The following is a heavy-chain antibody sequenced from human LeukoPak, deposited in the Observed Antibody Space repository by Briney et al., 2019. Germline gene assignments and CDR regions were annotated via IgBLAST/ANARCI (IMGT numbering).Heavy chain of an antibody. D-gene: IGHD3-16*01. J-gene: IGHJ6*03. CDR3: ARAGMITFGGAGDVYYMDV. CDR2: INHSGST. CDR1: GYSISTGYY. Sequence: TSETLSLTCTVSGYSISTGYYWSWIRQPPGKGLEWIGEINHSGSTNYNPSLKSRVTISVDTSKNQFSLKLSSVTAADTAVYYCARAGMITFGGAGDVYYMDVWGKGTTVTVSS. V-gene: IGHV4-34*01.